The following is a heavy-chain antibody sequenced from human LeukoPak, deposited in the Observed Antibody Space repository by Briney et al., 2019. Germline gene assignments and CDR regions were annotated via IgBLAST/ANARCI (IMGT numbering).Heavy chain of an antibody. CDR3: ARVEYNYGEYGWFDP. J-gene: IGHJ5*02. V-gene: IGHV1-69*05. CDR2: IIPIFGTA. D-gene: IGHD4-17*01. Sequence: SVKVSCKASGGTFSRYAISWVRQAPGQGLEWMGRIIPIFGTANYAQKFQGRVTITTDESTSTAYMELSSLRSEDTAVCYCARVEYNYGEYGWFDPWGQGTLVTVSS. CDR1: GGTFSRYA.